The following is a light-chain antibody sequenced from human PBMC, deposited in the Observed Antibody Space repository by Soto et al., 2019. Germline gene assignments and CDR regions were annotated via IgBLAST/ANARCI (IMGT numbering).Light chain of an antibody. CDR3: QQSLITQYS. V-gene: IGKV1-39*01. Sequence: DITMTQSPSSLSASVGDRVTITCRASQSVNRNLHWYQQRPGKAPKLLISGASSLQSGVPSRFSGSGSGTDFTLTISSLQPEDFATYYCQQSLITQYSFGQGTKLEIK. J-gene: IGKJ2*03. CDR1: QSVNRN. CDR2: GAS.